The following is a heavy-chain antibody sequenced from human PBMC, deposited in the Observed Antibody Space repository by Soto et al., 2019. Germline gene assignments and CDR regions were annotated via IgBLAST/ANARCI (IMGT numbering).Heavy chain of an antibody. CDR2: ISYDGSKK. V-gene: IGHV3-30*18. Sequence: QVQLVESGGGVVQPGRSLRLSCAASGFTFSSYGMHWVRQAPGKGLEWVAVISYDGSKKYYADSVKGRFTISRNNSKNTLYLQMNSLRAEDTAVYYCAKDNDYWGQGTLVTVSS. CDR3: AKDNDY. CDR1: GFTFSSYG. J-gene: IGHJ4*02.